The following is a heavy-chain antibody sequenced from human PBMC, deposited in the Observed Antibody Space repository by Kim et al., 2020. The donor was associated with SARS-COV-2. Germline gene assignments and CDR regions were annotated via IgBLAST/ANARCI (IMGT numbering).Heavy chain of an antibody. CDR3: ARDRRSSWAYDY. CDR1: GFTFRNNG. J-gene: IGHJ4*02. CDR2: ISYDGSNE. V-gene: IGHV3-30*03. Sequence: GGSLRLSCVVSGFTFRNNGMHWVRQAPGKGLEWVAVISYDGSNENYADSVKGRFTISRDNSKNTQDLQKNSLRGEDSAVYYCARDRRSSWAYDYWGQGTLVTVSS. D-gene: IGHD6-13*01.